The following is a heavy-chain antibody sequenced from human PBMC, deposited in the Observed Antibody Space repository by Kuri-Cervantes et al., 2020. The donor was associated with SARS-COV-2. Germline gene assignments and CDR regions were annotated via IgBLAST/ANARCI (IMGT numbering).Heavy chain of an antibody. Sequence: GESLKISCAASGFTFSNAWMSWVRQAPGKGLEWVGRIKSKTDGGTTDYAAPVKGRFTISRDDSKNTLYLQMNSLKTEDTAVYYCAKGLGASSDYYYYYYMDVWGKGTTVTDSS. J-gene: IGHJ6*03. CDR3: AKGLGASSDYYYYYYMDV. CDR2: IKSKTDGGTT. V-gene: IGHV3-15*01. D-gene: IGHD1-26*01. CDR1: GFTFSNAW.